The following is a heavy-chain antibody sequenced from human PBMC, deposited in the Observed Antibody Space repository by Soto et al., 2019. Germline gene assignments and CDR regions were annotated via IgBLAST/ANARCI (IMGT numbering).Heavy chain of an antibody. J-gene: IGHJ4*02. CDR1: GFPFSIYL. CDR2: IGPDGSAK. Sequence: EVQLVESGGDLVQPGGSLRLSCAASGFPFSIYLMSWVRQAPGKGLEWVANIGPDGSAKYYMGSVKGRFTISRDNAKNSLYLQMDSLRVEDTAIYYCSRDICGRTTGCDNWGQGTQVIVSS. CDR3: SRDICGRTTGCDN. V-gene: IGHV3-7*01. D-gene: IGHD3-9*01.